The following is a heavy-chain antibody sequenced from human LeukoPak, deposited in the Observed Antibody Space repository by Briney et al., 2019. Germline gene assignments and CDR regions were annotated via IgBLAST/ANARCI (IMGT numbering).Heavy chain of an antibody. D-gene: IGHD4-11*01. CDR2: LSGSGGST. J-gene: IGHJ4*02. Sequence: GSLRLSCAASGFTFSSYAMSWVRQAPGKGLEWVSVLSGSGGSTYHADSVKGRFTISRDNSKNTLYLQMNSLRAEDTAVYYCAKAYSNYFYDYWGQGTLVTVSS. CDR1: GFTFSSYA. V-gene: IGHV3-23*01. CDR3: AKAYSNYFYDY.